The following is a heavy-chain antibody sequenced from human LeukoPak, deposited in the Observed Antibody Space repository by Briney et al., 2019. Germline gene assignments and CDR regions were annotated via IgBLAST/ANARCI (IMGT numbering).Heavy chain of an antibody. D-gene: IGHD2-15*01. CDR1: GGTFSSYA. CDR3: ARDQVVVVAAPGYYFDY. Sequence: GSSVKVSCKASGGTFSSYAISWVRQAPGQGLEWMGRIILIFGIANYAQKFQGRVTITADKSTSTAYMELSSLRSEDTAVYYCARDQVVVVAAPGYYFDYWGQGTLVTVSS. V-gene: IGHV1-69*04. CDR2: IILIFGIA. J-gene: IGHJ4*02.